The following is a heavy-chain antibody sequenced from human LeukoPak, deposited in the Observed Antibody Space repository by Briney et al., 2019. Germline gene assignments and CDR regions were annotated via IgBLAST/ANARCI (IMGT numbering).Heavy chain of an antibody. V-gene: IGHV3-23*01. J-gene: IGHJ1*01. D-gene: IGHD3-10*01. CDR3: ARGGLVLWFGGQEYFQH. CDR2: ISGSGGST. CDR1: GFTFSSYA. Sequence: PGGSLRLSCAASGFTFSSYAMSWVRQAPGKGLEWVSAISGSGGSTYYADSVKGRFTISRDNSKNTLYLQMNSLRAEDTAVYYCARGGLVLWFGGQEYFQHWGQGTLVTVSS.